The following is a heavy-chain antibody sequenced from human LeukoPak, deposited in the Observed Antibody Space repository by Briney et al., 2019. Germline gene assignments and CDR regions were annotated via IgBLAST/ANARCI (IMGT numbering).Heavy chain of an antibody. CDR2: IKQGGSEK. J-gene: IGHJ4*02. Sequence: GGSLRLSCAASGFTFSSYWMSWVRQAPGKGLEWVANIKQGGSEKYYVDSAKGRFTISRDNAKNSLYLQMNSLRAEDTAAYYCAIYSSTFDYWGQGTLVTVSS. CDR3: AIYSSTFDY. CDR1: GFTFSSYW. D-gene: IGHD6-19*01. V-gene: IGHV3-7*01.